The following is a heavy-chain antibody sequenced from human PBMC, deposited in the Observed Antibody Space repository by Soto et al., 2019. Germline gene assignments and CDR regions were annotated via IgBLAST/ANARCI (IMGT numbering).Heavy chain of an antibody. V-gene: IGHV1-69*06. Sequence: QVQLVQSGAEVKKPGSSVKVSCKASGGTFSSYAISWVRQAPGQGLEWMGGIIPIFGTANYAQKFQGRVTITADKSTSTAYMELSSLRSEDTAVYYCESLWYYYGSGSYYTWGQGTLVTVSS. D-gene: IGHD3-10*01. CDR3: ESLWYYYGSGSYYT. CDR1: GGTFSSYA. J-gene: IGHJ5*02. CDR2: IIPIFGTA.